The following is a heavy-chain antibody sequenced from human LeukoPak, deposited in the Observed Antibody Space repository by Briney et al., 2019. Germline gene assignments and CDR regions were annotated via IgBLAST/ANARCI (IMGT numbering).Heavy chain of an antibody. D-gene: IGHD3-9*01. V-gene: IGHV4-38-2*02. CDR3: AREETIPV. CDR1: GYSISSDYY. Sequence: SETLSLTCTVSGYSISSDYYWGWIRQAPGKGLEWIGSIYHSGSTHFNPSLRSRVTISMDTSKNQFSLKLSSVTAADTAVYYCAREETIPVWGQGTLVTVSS. J-gene: IGHJ4*02. CDR2: IYHSGST.